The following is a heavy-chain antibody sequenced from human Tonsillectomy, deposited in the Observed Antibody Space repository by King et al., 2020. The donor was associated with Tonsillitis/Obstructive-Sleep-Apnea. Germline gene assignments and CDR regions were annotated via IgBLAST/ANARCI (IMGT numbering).Heavy chain of an antibody. D-gene: IGHD3-3*01. Sequence: QLVQSGAEVKKPGASVKVSCKASGYTFTSYGISWVRQAPGQGLEWMGWISAHNGNTNYAQKVQGRVTMTTDTSTSTAYMELRSLRSDDTAVYYCASSTSFGVVIYYMDVWGKGTTVTVSS. CDR3: ASSTSFGVVIYYMDV. J-gene: IGHJ6*03. CDR1: GYTFTSYG. CDR2: ISAHNGNT. V-gene: IGHV1-18*01.